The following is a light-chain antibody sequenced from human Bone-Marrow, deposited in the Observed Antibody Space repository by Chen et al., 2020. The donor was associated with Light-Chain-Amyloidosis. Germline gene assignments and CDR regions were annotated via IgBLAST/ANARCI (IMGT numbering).Light chain of an antibody. Sequence: NFMLTQPHSVSESPGKTVIISCTRSSGSIATNYVQWYQQRPGSSPTTVIYEDDQRPSGVPDRFSASIDRSSNSASLTISGLKTEDEADYYCQSYQGSGQGVFGGGTKLTVL. J-gene: IGLJ3*02. CDR1: SGSIATNY. V-gene: IGLV6-57*01. CDR2: EDD. CDR3: QSYQGSGQGV.